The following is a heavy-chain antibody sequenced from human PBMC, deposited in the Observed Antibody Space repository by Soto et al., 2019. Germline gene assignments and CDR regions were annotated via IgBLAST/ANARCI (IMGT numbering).Heavy chain of an antibody. D-gene: IGHD6-6*01. V-gene: IGHV4-39*01. CDR2: IYYSGST. CDR1: GGSISSSSYY. CDR3: ARREGIAARPLPGDY. Sequence: SETLSLTCTVSGGSISSSSYYWGWIRQPPGKGLEWIGSIYYSGSTYYNPSLKSRVTISVDTSKNQFSLKLSSVTAADTAVYYCARREGIAARPLPGDYWGQGTLVTVSS. J-gene: IGHJ4*02.